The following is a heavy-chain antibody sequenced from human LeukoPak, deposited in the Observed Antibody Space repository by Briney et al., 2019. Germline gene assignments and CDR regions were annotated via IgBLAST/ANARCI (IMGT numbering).Heavy chain of an antibody. CDR3: ARGRPQAAAANAEYFQH. D-gene: IGHD2-2*01. J-gene: IGHJ1*01. CDR2: INRSGST. Sequence: SETLSLTCAVYGGSFSGYYWSWIRQPPGKGLEWIGEINRSGSTNYNPSLKSRVTISVDTSKNQFSLKLSSVTAADTAVYYCARGRPQAAAANAEYFQHWGQGTLVTVSS. V-gene: IGHV4-34*01. CDR1: GGSFSGYY.